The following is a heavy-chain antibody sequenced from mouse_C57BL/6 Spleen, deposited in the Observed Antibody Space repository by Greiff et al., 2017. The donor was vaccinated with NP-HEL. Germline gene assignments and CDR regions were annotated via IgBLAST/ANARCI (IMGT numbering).Heavy chain of an antibody. J-gene: IGHJ1*03. CDR2: ILPGSGST. CDR1: GYTFTGYW. D-gene: IGHD1-1*01. CDR3: ARKDYYGSSYVGWYFDV. V-gene: IGHV1-9*01. Sequence: VQLQQSGAKLMKPGASVKLSCKATGYTFTGYWIEWVKQRPGHGLEWIGEILPGSGSTNYNEKFKGKATFTADTSSNTAYMQLSSLTSEDSAVYYCARKDYYGSSYVGWYFDVWGTGTTVTVSS.